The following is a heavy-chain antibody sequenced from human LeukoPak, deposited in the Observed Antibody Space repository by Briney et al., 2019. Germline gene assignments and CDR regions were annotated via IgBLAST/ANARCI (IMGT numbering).Heavy chain of an antibody. CDR1: GYTFTGYY. J-gene: IGHJ4*02. CDR3: AREIGYSYGYYFDY. V-gene: IGHV1-2*02. Sequence: GASVKVSCKASGYTFTGYYMHWVRQAPGQGLEWMGWINPNSGGTNYAQKFQGRVTMTRDTSISTAYMELSRLRSDDTAVYYCAREIGYSYGYYFDYWGQGTLVTVSS. CDR2: INPNSGGT. D-gene: IGHD5-18*01.